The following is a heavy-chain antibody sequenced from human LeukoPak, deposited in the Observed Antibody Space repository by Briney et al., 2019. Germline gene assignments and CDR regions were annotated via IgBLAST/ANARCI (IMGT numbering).Heavy chain of an antibody. CDR3: ASPVLLWFGEFGAFDI. D-gene: IGHD3-10*01. CDR2: IKQDGSEK. CDR1: GFTFSSYW. V-gene: IGHV3-7*01. Sequence: GGSLRLSCAASGFTFSSYWMSWVRQAPGKGLEWVASIKQDGSEKYYVDSVKGRFTISRDNAKNSLYLQMNSLRAEDTAVYYCASPVLLWFGEFGAFDIWGQGTMVTVSS. J-gene: IGHJ3*02.